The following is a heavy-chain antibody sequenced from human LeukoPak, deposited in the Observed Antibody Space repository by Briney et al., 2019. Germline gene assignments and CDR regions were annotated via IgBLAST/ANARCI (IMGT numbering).Heavy chain of an antibody. CDR2: IKQVGSEK. CDR1: GFTFSNYW. D-gene: IGHD6-19*01. CDR3: ARVSSGWLGH. J-gene: IGHJ5*02. V-gene: IGHV3-7*04. Sequence: GGSLRPSCAASGFTFSNYWMSWVRQAPGKGLEWVAYIKQVGSEKYYVDSVKGRFTISRDNAKNSLYLQMNSLRVEDTAVYYCARVSSGWLGHWGQGSLVTVSS.